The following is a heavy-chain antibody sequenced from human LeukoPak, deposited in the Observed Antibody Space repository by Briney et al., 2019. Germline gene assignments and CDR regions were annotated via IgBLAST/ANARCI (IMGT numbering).Heavy chain of an antibody. Sequence: PGGSLRLSCAASGFTFSSYMMTWVRQAPGKGLEWVSAISGSGGSTYYADSVKGRFTISRDNSKNTLYLQMKSLRAEDTAVYYCAKDPSAFKVPAAADYWGQGTLVTVSS. D-gene: IGHD2-2*01. CDR3: AKDPSAFKVPAAADY. V-gene: IGHV3-23*01. CDR1: GFTFSSYM. CDR2: ISGSGGST. J-gene: IGHJ4*02.